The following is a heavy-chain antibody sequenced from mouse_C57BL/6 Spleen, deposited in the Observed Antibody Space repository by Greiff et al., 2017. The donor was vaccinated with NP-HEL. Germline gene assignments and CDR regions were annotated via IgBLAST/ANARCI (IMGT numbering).Heavy chain of an antibody. CDR1: GYTFTSYW. V-gene: IGHV1-59*01. D-gene: IGHD4-1*01. CDR3: ARNWDVYYAMDY. CDR2: IDPSDSYT. J-gene: IGHJ4*01. Sequence: VQLQQPGAELVRPGTSVKLSCKASGYTFTSYWMHWVKQRPGQGLEWIGVIDPSDSYTNYNQKFKGKATLTVDTSSSTAYMQLSSLTSEDSAVYYCARNWDVYYAMDYWGQGTSVTVSS.